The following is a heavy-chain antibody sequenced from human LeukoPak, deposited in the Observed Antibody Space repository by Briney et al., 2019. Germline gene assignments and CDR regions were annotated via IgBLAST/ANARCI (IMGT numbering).Heavy chain of an antibody. V-gene: IGHV3-13*01. CDR2: IGTAGDT. Sequence: PGGSLRLSCAPSGFTFSGSEMNWVRQAPGKGLEGVSAIGTAGDTYYPGSVKGRFTISRENAKNSLYLQMNSLRAGDTVVYYCARRGGNYGDAFDIWGQGTMVTVSS. J-gene: IGHJ3*02. D-gene: IGHD4-23*01. CDR1: GFTFSGSE. CDR3: ARRGGNYGDAFDI.